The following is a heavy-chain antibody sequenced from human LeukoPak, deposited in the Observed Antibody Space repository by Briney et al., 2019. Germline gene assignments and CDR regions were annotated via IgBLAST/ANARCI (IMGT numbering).Heavy chain of an antibody. V-gene: IGHV4-59*01. CDR2: IYYSGST. D-gene: IGHD5-18*01. CDR1: GGSISSYY. J-gene: IGHJ4*02. Sequence: SETLSLTCTVSGGSISSYYWSWIRQPPGKGLEWIGCIYYSGSTNYNPSLKSRVTISVDTSKNQFSLKLSSVTAADTAVYYCARVGGYSYGYLEYWGQETLVTVSS. CDR3: ARVGGYSYGYLEY.